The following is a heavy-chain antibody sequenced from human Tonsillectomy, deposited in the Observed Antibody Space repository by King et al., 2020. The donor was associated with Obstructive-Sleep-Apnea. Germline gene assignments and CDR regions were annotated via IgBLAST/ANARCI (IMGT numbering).Heavy chain of an antibody. J-gene: IGHJ6*02. D-gene: IGHD3-9*01. CDR3: ARGGRDYDILPGYYRDGMDV. Sequence: VQLQESGPGLVKPSQTLSLTCTVSGGSISSGDYYWSWIRQPPGKGLEWIGYIYYSGSTYYNPSPKRRVTISVDTSKNQFTLKLSPVTAADTAVYYCARGGRDYDILPGYYRDGMDVWGQGTTVTVSS. CDR2: IYYSGST. CDR1: GGSISSGDYY. V-gene: IGHV4-30-4*01.